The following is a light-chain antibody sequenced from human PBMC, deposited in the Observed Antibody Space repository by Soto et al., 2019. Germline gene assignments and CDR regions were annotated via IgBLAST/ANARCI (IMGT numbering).Light chain of an antibody. J-gene: IGKJ2*01. CDR3: QQYDNVPYT. CDR2: VAS. V-gene: IGKV1-33*01. CDR1: QDISNS. Sequence: DIQMTQSPSSLSASVGDRVTITCQASQDISNSLNWYQQKPGKAPKLLIYVASNLETGVPSRFSGSGSGTDFTFTISSLQPEDIATYYCQQYDNVPYTFGQGTKLEIK.